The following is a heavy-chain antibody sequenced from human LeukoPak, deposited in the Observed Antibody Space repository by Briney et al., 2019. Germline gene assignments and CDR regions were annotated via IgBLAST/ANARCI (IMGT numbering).Heavy chain of an antibody. CDR2: INPSGDST. CDR3: ARAGFGESELAADY. CDR1: GYTFPSYY. V-gene: IGHV1-46*01. J-gene: IGHJ4*02. D-gene: IGHD3-10*01. Sequence: ASVKVSCKASGYTFPSYYMHWVRQAPGQGLEWMGIINPSGDSTTYAQKFQGRVTMTRDTSTSTVYMELSRVRSEDTAVYYCARAGFGESELAADYWGQGTLVTVSS.